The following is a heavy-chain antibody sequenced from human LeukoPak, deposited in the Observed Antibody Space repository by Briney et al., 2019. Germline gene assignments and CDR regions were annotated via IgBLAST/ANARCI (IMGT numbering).Heavy chain of an antibody. Sequence: GGSLRLSCSASGLTVTNAWMNWVRQAPGEGLDWVGRIASKTDGGATDYAAPVKGRFTISRDDSKNTLNLRMNSLKTEDTAVYYCTAGIRGDWGQGTLVTVSS. V-gene: IGHV3-15*07. CDR3: TAGIRGD. CDR2: IASKTDGGAT. CDR1: GLTVTNAW. J-gene: IGHJ4*02. D-gene: IGHD3-10*01.